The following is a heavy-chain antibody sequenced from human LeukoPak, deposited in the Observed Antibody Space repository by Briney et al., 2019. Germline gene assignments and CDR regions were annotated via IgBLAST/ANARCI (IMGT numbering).Heavy chain of an antibody. CDR2: IYYSGST. CDR3: ARVSEMATIYYFDY. CDR1: GGSISSSSYY. V-gene: IGHV4-39*07. Sequence: SETLSLTCTVSGGSISSSSYYWGWIRQPPGKGLEWIGSIYYSGSTYYNPSLKSRVTISVDTSKNQFSLKLSSVTAADTAVYYCARVSEMATIYYFDYWGQGTLVTVSS. D-gene: IGHD5-24*01. J-gene: IGHJ4*02.